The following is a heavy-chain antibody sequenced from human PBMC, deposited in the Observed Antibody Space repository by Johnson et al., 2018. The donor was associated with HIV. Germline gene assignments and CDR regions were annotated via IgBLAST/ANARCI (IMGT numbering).Heavy chain of an antibody. CDR2: ISYDGSNK. Sequence: VQLVESGGGVVQPGRSLRLSCAASGFTFSSYAMHWVRQAPGKGLEWVAVISYDGSNKYYADPVKGRFTISRDDSKNTLYLKMNSLKTEDTAVYYCTTDGRIPVAHHDAFDVWGQGTMVTVSS. CDR3: TTDGRIPVAHHDAFDV. D-gene: IGHD6-19*01. J-gene: IGHJ3*01. CDR1: GFTFSSYA. V-gene: IGHV3-30*04.